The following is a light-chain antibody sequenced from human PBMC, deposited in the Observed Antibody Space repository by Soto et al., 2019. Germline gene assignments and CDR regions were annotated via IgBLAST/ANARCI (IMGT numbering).Light chain of an antibody. CDR3: VAWDDSVKGPV. V-gene: IGLV1-44*01. J-gene: IGLJ2*01. Sequence: QSVLTQPPSASGTPGQRVTISCSGSSSNIGGNTVNWYQQVPGMAPKLLIYGNDRRPSGVPGRFSGSKSGTSASLAISGLQSEDEADYYCVAWDDSVKGPVFGGGTKLTVL. CDR1: SSNIGGNT. CDR2: GND.